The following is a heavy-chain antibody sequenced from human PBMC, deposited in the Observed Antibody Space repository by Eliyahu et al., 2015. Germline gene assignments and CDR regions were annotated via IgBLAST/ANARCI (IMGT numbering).Heavy chain of an antibody. CDR3: ARDRDFDDPLISAFDI. J-gene: IGHJ3*02. D-gene: IGHD2-8*01. CDR1: GSTFXNYG. CDR2: ISGSGRTL. Sequence: EVQLVESGGDFVQPGGSLRLSCAGSGSTFXNYGINWVRQAPGKELQWLSYISGSGRTLYYADSVKGRFTISRDKARNSVSLQMISLRAEDTGVYYCARDRDFDDPLISAFDIWGQGTIVTVSS. V-gene: IGHV3-48*01.